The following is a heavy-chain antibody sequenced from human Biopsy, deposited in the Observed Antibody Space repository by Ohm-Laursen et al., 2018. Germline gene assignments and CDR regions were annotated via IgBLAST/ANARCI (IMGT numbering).Heavy chain of an antibody. Sequence: ASVKVSCKASGYMFTGYYMHWVRQAPGQGLEWMGWLNTNSGDTEYAENFQDRVTMTRDTSISTAYMELSRLRSDDTAVYYCARLTRSTPTTGVWGQGTLVTVSS. CDR3: ARLTRSTPTTGV. V-gene: IGHV1-2*02. D-gene: IGHD2-8*01. CDR2: LNTNSGDT. CDR1: GYMFTGYY. J-gene: IGHJ4*02.